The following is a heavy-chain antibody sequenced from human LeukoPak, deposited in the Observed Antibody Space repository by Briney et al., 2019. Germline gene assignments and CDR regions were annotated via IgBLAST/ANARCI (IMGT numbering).Heavy chain of an antibody. J-gene: IGHJ4*02. Sequence: GGSLRLSCAASGFTFSIYSMNWVRQAPGKGLEWVSSLIGSSTYIYYADSVKGRFTISRDNAKNSLYLQMNSLRAEDTAVYYCARDMGHYYDSSGAVDFWGQGTLVTVSS. CDR1: GFTFSIYS. CDR2: LIGSSTYI. V-gene: IGHV3-21*01. D-gene: IGHD3-22*01. CDR3: ARDMGHYYDSSGAVDF.